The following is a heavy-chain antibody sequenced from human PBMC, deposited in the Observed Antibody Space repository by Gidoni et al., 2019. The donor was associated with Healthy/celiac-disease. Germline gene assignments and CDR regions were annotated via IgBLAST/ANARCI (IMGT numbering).Heavy chain of an antibody. CDR1: SSYA. CDR3: ARERGQVDYYYYGMDV. J-gene: IGHJ6*02. CDR2: ISYDGSNK. Sequence: SSYAMHWVRQAPGKGLEWVAVISYDGSNKYYADSVKGRFTISRDNSKNTLYLQMNSLRAEDTAVYYCARERGQVDYYYYGMDVWGQGTTVTVSS. V-gene: IGHV3-30*01. D-gene: IGHD2-15*01.